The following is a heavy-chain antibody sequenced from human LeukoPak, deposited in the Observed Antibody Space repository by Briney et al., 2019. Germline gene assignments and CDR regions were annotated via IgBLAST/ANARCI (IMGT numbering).Heavy chain of an antibody. J-gene: IGHJ4*02. Sequence: PSETLSLTCRVYGGSLSGYYWTWIRQPPGKGLEWSGEINHSGSINYNPSLKSRVIMSVDTSKNQFSLNVRSVTAADTAVYYCGKFRYGYMGLDSWGQGTLVTVSS. CDR1: GGSLSGYY. D-gene: IGHD5-24*01. CDR3: GKFRYGYMGLDS. V-gene: IGHV4-34*01. CDR2: INHSGSI.